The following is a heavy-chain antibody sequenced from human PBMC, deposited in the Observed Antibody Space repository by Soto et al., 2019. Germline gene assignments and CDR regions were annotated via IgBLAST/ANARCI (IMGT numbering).Heavy chain of an antibody. D-gene: IGHD5-18*01. Sequence: GGSLRLSCAASGFTFSSYAMSWVRQAPGKGLEWVSAISGSGGSTYYADSVKGRFTISRENSKNTLYLQMNSLRAEDTAVYYCAKDRETAVFGTIVGPFDYWGQGTLVTVSS. CDR1: GFTFSSYA. CDR3: AKDRETAVFGTIVGPFDY. CDR2: ISGSGGST. V-gene: IGHV3-23*01. J-gene: IGHJ4*02.